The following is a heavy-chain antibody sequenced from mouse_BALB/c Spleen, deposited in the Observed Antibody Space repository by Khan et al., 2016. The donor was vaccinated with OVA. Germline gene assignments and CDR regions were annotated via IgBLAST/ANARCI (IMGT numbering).Heavy chain of an antibody. D-gene: IGHD1-1*02. CDR1: GFTFSSFV. J-gene: IGHJ3*01. Sequence: EVELVESGGGLVEPGGSLKLSCAASGFTFSSFVMSWVRQTPEKRLEWVATISSAATYTYYPDSVKGRFTISRDNAENTLYLQMNSLRSDDTAIYYCANGSYGWFAYWGQGTLVTVST. CDR3: ANGSYGWFAY. V-gene: IGHV5-9-1*01. CDR2: ISSAATYT.